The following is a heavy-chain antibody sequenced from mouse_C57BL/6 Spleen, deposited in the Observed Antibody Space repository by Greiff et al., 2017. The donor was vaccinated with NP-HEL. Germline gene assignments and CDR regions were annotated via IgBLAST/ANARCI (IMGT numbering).Heavy chain of an antibody. CDR1: GFTFSSYA. CDR3: ARDRPLYYSNYKGYAMDY. CDR2: ISDGGSYT. D-gene: IGHD2-5*01. J-gene: IGHJ4*01. V-gene: IGHV5-4*01. Sequence: EVQVVESGGGLVKPGGSLKLSCAASGFTFSSYAMSWVRQTPEKRLEWVATISDGGSYTYYPDNVKGRFTISRDNAKNNLYLQMSHLKSEDTAMYYCARDRPLYYSNYKGYAMDYWGQGTSVTVSS.